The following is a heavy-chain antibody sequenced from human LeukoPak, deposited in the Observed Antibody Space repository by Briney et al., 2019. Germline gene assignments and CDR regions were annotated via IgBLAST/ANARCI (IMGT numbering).Heavy chain of an antibody. CDR1: GYTFTGYY. CDR2: INPNSGGT. D-gene: IGHD2-21*01. V-gene: IGHV1-2*02. J-gene: IGHJ4*02. Sequence: ASVKVSCKASGYTFTGYYMHWVRQAPGQGLEWMGWINPNSGGTNYAQKFQGRVTMTRDTSISTAYMELSRLRSDDTAVHLCARSPGECIDYWGQGTLVTVSS. CDR3: ARSPGECIDY.